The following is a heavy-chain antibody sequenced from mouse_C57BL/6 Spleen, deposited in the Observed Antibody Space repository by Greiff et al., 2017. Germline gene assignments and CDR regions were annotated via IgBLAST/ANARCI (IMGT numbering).Heavy chain of an antibody. V-gene: IGHV1-22*01. CDR1: GYTFTDYN. Sequence: EVQLQQSGPELVKPGASVKMSCKASGYTFTDYNMHWVKQSHGKSLEWIGYINPNNGGTSYNQKFKGKATLTVNKSSSTAYMELRSLTSEDSAVYYCAIFYYGNYVGFAYWGQGTLVTVSA. D-gene: IGHD2-1*01. J-gene: IGHJ3*01. CDR2: INPNNGGT. CDR3: AIFYYGNYVGFAY.